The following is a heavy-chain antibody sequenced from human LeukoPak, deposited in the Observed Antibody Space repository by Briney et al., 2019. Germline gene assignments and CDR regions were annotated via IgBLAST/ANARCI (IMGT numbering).Heavy chain of an antibody. CDR3: AKGPGIAVEYFQH. CDR2: ISWNSGSI. CDR1: GFTFDDYA. D-gene: IGHD6-19*01. V-gene: IGHV3-9*01. Sequence: GRSLRLSCAASGFTFDDYAMHWVRQAPGKGLEWVSGISWNSGSIGYADSVKGRFTISRDNAKNSLYLQMNSLRAEDTALYYCAKGPGIAVEYFQHWGQGTLVTVSS. J-gene: IGHJ1*01.